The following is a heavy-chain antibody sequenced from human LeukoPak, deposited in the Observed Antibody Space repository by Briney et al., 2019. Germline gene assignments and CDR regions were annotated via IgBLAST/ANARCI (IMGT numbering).Heavy chain of an antibody. J-gene: IGHJ4*02. V-gene: IGHV4-59*01. D-gene: IGHD2-15*01. CDR3: ARLSLHCSGGSCYRGAFDS. CDR2: IYYSGST. Sequence: GSLRLSCAASGFTFSSYAMHWVRQPPGKGLEWIGYIYYSGSTNYNPSLKSRVTISVDTSKNQFSLKLSSVTAADTAVYYCARLSLHCSGGSCYRGAFDSWGQGTLVTVSS. CDR1: GFTFSSYA.